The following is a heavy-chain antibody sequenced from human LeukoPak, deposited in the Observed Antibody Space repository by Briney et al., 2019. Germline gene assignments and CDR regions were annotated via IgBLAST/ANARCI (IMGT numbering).Heavy chain of an antibody. CDR2: ISSSGSTI. CDR1: GFTFSDYY. V-gene: IGHV3-11*04. CDR3: AREGCSGGSCYYNYYYMDV. J-gene: IGHJ6*03. Sequence: GGSLRLSCAASGFTFSDYYMSCIRQAPGKGLEWVSYISSSGSTIYYADSVKGRFTISRDNAKNSLYLQMNSLRAEDTAVYYCAREGCSGGSCYYNYYYMDVWGKGTTVTVSS. D-gene: IGHD2-15*01.